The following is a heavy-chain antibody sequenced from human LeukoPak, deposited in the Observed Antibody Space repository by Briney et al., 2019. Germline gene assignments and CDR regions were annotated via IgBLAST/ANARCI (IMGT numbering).Heavy chain of an antibody. Sequence: GGSLRLSCAASGFTFSSYGMHWVRQAPGKGLEWVAVIWYDGSNKYYADSVKGRFTISRDNSKNTLYLQTNSLRAEDTAVYYCARDPRPYDSSGYYIYWGQGTLVTVSS. CDR3: ARDPRPYDSSGYYIY. V-gene: IGHV3-33*01. CDR1: GFTFSSYG. CDR2: IWYDGSNK. D-gene: IGHD3-22*01. J-gene: IGHJ4*02.